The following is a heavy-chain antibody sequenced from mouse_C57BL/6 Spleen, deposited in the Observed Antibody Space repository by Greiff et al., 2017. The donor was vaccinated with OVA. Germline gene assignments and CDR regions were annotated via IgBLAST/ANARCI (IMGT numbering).Heavy chain of an antibody. D-gene: IGHD2-1*01. Sequence: VQLQQSGTVLARPGASVKMSCKTSGYTFTSYWMHWVKQRPGQGLEWIGAIYPGNSDTSYNQKFKGKAKLTAVTSASTAYMELSSLTNEDAAVYYCTRDGNYAGAMDYWGQGTSVTVSS. J-gene: IGHJ4*01. CDR3: TRDGNYAGAMDY. CDR2: IYPGNSDT. CDR1: GYTFTSYW. V-gene: IGHV1-5*01.